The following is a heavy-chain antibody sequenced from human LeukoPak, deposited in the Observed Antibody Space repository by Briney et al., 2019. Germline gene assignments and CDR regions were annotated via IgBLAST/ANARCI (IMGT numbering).Heavy chain of an antibody. V-gene: IGHV5-51*01. CDR3: ARREGFGELPTGYYGMDV. J-gene: IGHJ6*02. CDR2: IYPGDSDT. CDR1: GYIFSNQW. Sequence: GESLQISCKGSGYIFSNQWIGWVLQMPGKGLEWMGIIYPGDSDTRYSPSFQGLVTISADKSISTAYRQWSSLKASDTAMYYCARREGFGELPTGYYGMDVWGQGATVTVSS. D-gene: IGHD3-10*01.